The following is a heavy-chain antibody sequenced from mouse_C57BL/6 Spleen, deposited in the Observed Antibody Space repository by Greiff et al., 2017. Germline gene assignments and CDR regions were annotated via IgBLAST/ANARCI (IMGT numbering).Heavy chain of an antibody. CDR3: AREDRDGEGCDD. Sequence: VQLQQSGPELVKPGASVKISCKASGYSFTDYNLNWVKQSNGKSLEWIGVINPNSGTTSSNQKFKGKATLTVDQSSSTANMQLNSLTSEDSAVYYCAREDRDGEGCDDWGQGTTLTVSS. V-gene: IGHV1-39*01. CDR1: GYSFTDYN. J-gene: IGHJ2*01. CDR2: INPNSGTT. D-gene: IGHD3-2*01.